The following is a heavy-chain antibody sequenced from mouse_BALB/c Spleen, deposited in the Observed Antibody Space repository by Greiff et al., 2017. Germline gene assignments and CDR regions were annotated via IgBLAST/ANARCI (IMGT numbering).Heavy chain of an antibody. V-gene: IGHV1-80*01. CDR2: IYPGDGDT. Sequence: LVESGAELVRPGSSVKISCKASGYAFSSYWMNWVKQRPGQGLEWIGQIYPGDGDTNYNGKFKGKATLTADKSSSTAYMQLSSLTSEDSAVYFCARGGYGSSYVNYAMDYWGQGTSVTVSS. CDR3: ARGGYGSSYVNYAMDY. J-gene: IGHJ4*01. D-gene: IGHD1-1*01. CDR1: GYAFSSYW.